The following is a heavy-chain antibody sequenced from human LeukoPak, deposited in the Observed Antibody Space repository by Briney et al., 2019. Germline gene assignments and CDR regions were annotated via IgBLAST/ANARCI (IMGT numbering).Heavy chain of an antibody. CDR3: AKASAAGTLTPLGY. J-gene: IGHJ4*02. CDR2: ISGGGGST. D-gene: IGHD6-13*01. Sequence: GGSLRLSCAASGLTFDDYAMHWVRHAPGKGLEWVSLISGGGGSTYYADSVKGRFTISRDNSKNTLYLQMNSLRAEDTAVYYCAKASAAGTLTPLGYWGQGTLVTVSS. CDR1: GLTFDDYA. V-gene: IGHV3-43*02.